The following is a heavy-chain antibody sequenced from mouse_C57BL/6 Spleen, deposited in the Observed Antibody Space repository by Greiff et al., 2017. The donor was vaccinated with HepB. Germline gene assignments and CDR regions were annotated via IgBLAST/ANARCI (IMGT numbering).Heavy chain of an antibody. J-gene: IGHJ2*01. CDR1: GYTFTSYG. Sequence: QVQLQQSGAELARPGASVKLSCKASGYTFTSYGISWVKQRTGQGLEWIGEIYPRSGNTYYNEKFKGKATLTADKSSSTAYSELRRLTSEDSAVYFCARSGITTVVGGDCDYWGQGTTLTVSS. V-gene: IGHV1-81*01. D-gene: IGHD1-1*01. CDR2: IYPRSGNT. CDR3: ARSGITTVVGGDCDY.